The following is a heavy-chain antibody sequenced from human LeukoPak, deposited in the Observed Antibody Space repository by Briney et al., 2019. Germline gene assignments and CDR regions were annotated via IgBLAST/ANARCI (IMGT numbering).Heavy chain of an antibody. D-gene: IGHD2-2*01. CDR1: GYTFTTYR. CDR2: IYPGDSDI. CDR3: ARRQGCSSTSCPPDY. V-gene: IGHV5-51*01. Sequence: GESLKISCKGSGYTFTTYRINWVRQMSGKGLEWMGIIYPGDSDIRYSPSFQGQVTMSVDKSISTAYLQWTSLKASDTAMYYCARRQGCSSTSCPPDYWGQGTLVTVSS. J-gene: IGHJ4*02.